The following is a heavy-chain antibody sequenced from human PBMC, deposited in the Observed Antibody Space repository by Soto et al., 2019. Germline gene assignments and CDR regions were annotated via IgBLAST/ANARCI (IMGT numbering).Heavy chain of an antibody. CDR1: GFTFSGYW. Sequence: EVQLVESGGGLVQPGGSLRLSCAVSGFTFSGYWMHWVRQAPGKGLVWVSRINSDGSTTSYADSVKGRFTISRDNAKNTLYLQMDSLRSEDTAVYFRVSAKIGDYFQVYWGQGTLVTVSS. CDR3: VSAKIGDYFQVY. D-gene: IGHD4-17*01. J-gene: IGHJ4*02. V-gene: IGHV3-74*01. CDR2: INSDGSTT.